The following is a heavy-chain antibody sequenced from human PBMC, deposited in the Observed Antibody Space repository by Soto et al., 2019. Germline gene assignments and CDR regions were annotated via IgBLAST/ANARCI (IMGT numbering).Heavy chain of an antibody. V-gene: IGHV1-18*01. CDR2: ISTSKGNT. J-gene: IGHJ4*02. CDR3: ATRSPAFDY. CDR1: GYTFTTFG. Sequence: QVQLVQSGPEVKKPGAAVKVSCKTSGYTFTTFGISWVRHAPGQGLEWMGWISTSKGNTNYAQKFQGRVTMTTDTSTSTAYMELRSLRSDDTAVYYCATRSPAFDYWGQGTLVTVSS.